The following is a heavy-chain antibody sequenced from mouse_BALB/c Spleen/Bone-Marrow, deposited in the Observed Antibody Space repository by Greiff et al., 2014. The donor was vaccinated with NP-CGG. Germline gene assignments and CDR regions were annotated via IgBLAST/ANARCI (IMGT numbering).Heavy chain of an antibody. Sequence: VQLQESGAELAKPGASVKMSCKASSYTFTSYWMHWVKQRPGQGLEWIGYINPSTGYTEYNQKFKDKATLTADKSSSTAYMQLSSLTSEDSAVYYCARSRDGYDSFAYWGQGTLVTVSA. CDR1: SYTFTSYW. CDR3: ARSRDGYDSFAY. J-gene: IGHJ3*01. V-gene: IGHV1-7*01. D-gene: IGHD2-2*01. CDR2: INPSTGYT.